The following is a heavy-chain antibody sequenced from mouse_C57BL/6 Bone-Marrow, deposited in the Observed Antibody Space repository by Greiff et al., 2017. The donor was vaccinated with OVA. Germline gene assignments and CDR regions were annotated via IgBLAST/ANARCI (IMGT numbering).Heavy chain of an antibody. V-gene: IGHV14-2*01. D-gene: IGHD1-1*01. CDR1: GFNIKDYY. J-gene: IGHJ1*03. Sequence: EVQLQQSGAELVKPGASVKLSCTASGFNIKDYYMHWVKQRTEQGLEWIGRIDPEAGETKYASTFQGKGTITADTSSNTAYLQLSSLTSEDTADYYCVRGDYYNGSSYWYFDVWGTGTTVTVSS. CDR3: VRGDYYNGSSYWYFDV. CDR2: IDPEAGET.